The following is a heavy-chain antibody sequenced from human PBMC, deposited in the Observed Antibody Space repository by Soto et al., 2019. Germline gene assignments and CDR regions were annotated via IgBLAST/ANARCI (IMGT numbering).Heavy chain of an antibody. CDR2: IWYDGSNK. V-gene: IGHV3-33*01. D-gene: IGHD3-3*01. CDR1: GFTFSSYG. CDR3: ARENYDFWSGYSSTPYYYGMDV. Sequence: PGGSLRLSCAASGFTFSSYGMHWVRQAPGKGLEWVAVIWYDGSNKYYADSVKGRFTISRDNSKNTLYLQMNSLRAEDTAVYYCARENYDFWSGYSSTPYYYGMDVWGQGTTVTVSS. J-gene: IGHJ6*02.